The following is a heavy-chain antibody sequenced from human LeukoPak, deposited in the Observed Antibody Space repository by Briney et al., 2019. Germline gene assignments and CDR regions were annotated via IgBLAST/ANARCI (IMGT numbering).Heavy chain of an antibody. D-gene: IGHD3-3*01. J-gene: IGHJ5*02. CDR1: GFTFSSYS. CDR3: ARGEFLEWENWFDP. V-gene: IGHV3-21*01. Sequence: GGSLRLSCAASGFTFSSYSMNWVRQAPGKGLEWVSSISSSSSYIYYADSVKGRFTISRDNAKNSLYLQMNSLRAEDTAVYYCARGEFLEWENWFDPWGQGTLVTVPS. CDR2: ISSSSSYI.